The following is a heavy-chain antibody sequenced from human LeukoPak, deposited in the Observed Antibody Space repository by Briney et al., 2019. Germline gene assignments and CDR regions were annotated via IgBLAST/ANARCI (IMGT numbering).Heavy chain of an antibody. Sequence: GSSVKVSCKASGGTFSSYAISWVRQAPGQGLEWMGGIIPIFGTANYAQKFQGRVTITADKSTSTAYMELSSLRSEDTAVYYCARGRVLRPSAWFDPWGQGTLVTVSS. CDR1: GGTFSSYA. V-gene: IGHV1-69*06. J-gene: IGHJ5*02. CDR2: IIPIFGTA. D-gene: IGHD3-3*01. CDR3: ARGRVLRPSAWFDP.